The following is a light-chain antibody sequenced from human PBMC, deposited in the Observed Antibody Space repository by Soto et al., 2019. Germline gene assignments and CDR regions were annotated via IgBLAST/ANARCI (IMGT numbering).Light chain of an antibody. CDR1: TGAVTSGHY. V-gene: IGLV7-46*01. Sequence: QAVVTQEPSLTVAPGGTVTLTCGSSTGAVTSGHYPYWFQQKPGQAPRTLIYDTSNQHSWTPARFSGSRLGGKAALTLSGAQHEDEAEYYCFLGYSGGVVFGGGTKVTVL. J-gene: IGLJ2*01. CDR3: FLGYSGGVV. CDR2: DTS.